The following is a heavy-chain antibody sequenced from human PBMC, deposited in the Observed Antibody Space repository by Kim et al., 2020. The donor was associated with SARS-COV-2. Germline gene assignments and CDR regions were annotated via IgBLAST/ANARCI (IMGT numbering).Heavy chain of an antibody. CDR1: GCSISSYY. J-gene: IGHJ4*02. V-gene: IGHV4-59*13. D-gene: IGHD3-3*01. Sequence: SETLSLTCTVSGCSISSYYWSWIRQPPGKGLEWIGYIYYSGSTNYNPSLKSRVTISVDTSKNQFSLKLSSVTAAETAVYYCASSFGVVEFDYWGQGTLVT. CDR3: ASSFGVVEFDY. CDR2: IYYSGST.